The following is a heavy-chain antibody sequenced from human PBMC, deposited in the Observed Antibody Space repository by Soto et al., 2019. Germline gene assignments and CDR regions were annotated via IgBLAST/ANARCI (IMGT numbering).Heavy chain of an antibody. V-gene: IGHV1-69*01. CDR3: AGDPKPGIVVLPAAIPYYYYCMDV. J-gene: IGHJ6*02. CDR1: GGNFSSYA. D-gene: IGHD2-2*01. CDR2: IITIFGPA. Sequence: QVQLVQYGAEVKKPGSSVKVSCKASGGNFSSYAISWVRQAPGQGLEWMGGIITIFGPANYAQKFQGRVTITADESTSTAYMELSSLRSEDTDVYYCAGDPKPGIVVLPAAIPYYYYCMDVWGQGTTVTVSS.